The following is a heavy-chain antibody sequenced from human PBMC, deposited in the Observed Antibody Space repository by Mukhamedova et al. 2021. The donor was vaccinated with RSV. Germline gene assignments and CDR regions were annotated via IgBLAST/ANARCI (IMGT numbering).Heavy chain of an antibody. V-gene: IGHV4-61*02. D-gene: IGHD3-10*01. J-gene: IGHJ6*02. CDR2: IYTSGST. CDR3: ARDGGLDYYGSGGSVAYYYGMDG. Sequence: IRQPAGKGLEWIGRIYTSGSTNYNPSLKSRVTISVDTSKNQFSLKLSSVTAADTAVYYCARDGGLDYYGSGGSVAYYYGMDGWG.